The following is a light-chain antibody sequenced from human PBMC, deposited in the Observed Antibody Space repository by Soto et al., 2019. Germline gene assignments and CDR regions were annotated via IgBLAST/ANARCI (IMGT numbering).Light chain of an antibody. CDR2: GAS. Sequence: DIVLTQSPGTLYLNPGERATLSCRASQSVSSSYLAWYQQKPGQAPRLLIYGASSRATGIPDRFSGSGSGTDFTLTISRLEPEDFAVYYCQQYGSSPTWTFGQGTKVDIK. V-gene: IGKV3-20*01. J-gene: IGKJ1*01. CDR3: QQYGSSPTWT. CDR1: QSVSSSY.